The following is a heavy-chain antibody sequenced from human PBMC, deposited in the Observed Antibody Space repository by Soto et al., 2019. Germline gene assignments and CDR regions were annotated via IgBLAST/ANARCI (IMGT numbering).Heavy chain of an antibody. J-gene: IGHJ5*02. CDR3: AREVRDYCSGGSCYNWFDP. V-gene: IGHV1-69*13. D-gene: IGHD2-15*01. CDR2: IIPIFGTA. Sequence: ASVQVSCKASGGTFSSYAISWVRLAPGQGLEGKGGIIPIFGTANYAQKFQSRVTITADESTSTAYMELSSLRSEDTAVYYCAREVRDYCSGGSCYNWFDPWGQGTLVTVSS. CDR1: GGTFSSYA.